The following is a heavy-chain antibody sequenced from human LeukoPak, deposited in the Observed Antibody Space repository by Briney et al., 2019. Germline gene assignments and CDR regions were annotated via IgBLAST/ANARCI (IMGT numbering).Heavy chain of an antibody. V-gene: IGHV3-23*01. J-gene: IGHJ6*03. Sequence: GGSLRLSCAASGFTFSSYGMGWVRQAPGKGLEWVSAISGSGGSTYYADSVKGRFTISRDNSKNTLYLQMNSLRAEDTAVYYCARDISREVVVVAATYYYYMDVWGKGTTVTVSS. CDR2: ISGSGGST. D-gene: IGHD2-15*01. CDR3: ARDISREVVVVAATYYYYMDV. CDR1: GFTFSSYG.